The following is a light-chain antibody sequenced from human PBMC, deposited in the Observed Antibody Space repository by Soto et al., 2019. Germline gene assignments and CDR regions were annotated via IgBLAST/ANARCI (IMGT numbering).Light chain of an antibody. CDR1: QTISSW. V-gene: IGKV1-5*03. Sequence: DIPMTQSPSTLSGSVGDRVTITCRASQTISSWLAWYQQKPGKAPKLLIYKASTLKSGVPSRFSGSGSGTEFTLTISSLQPDDFATYYCQHYNDLLLFFGPGTTVDIK. CDR2: KAS. J-gene: IGKJ3*01. CDR3: QHYNDLLLF.